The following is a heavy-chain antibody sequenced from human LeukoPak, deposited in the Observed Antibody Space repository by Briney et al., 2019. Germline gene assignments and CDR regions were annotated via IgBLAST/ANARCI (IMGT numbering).Heavy chain of an antibody. Sequence: PGGFLRLSCAASGFTVSSNYMSWVRQAPGKGLEWVSVIYSGGSTYYADSVKGRFTISRHNSRNTLYLQMNSLRAEDTAVYYCARSGGRGLTDYYYGMDVWGQGTTVTVSS. CDR3: ARSGGRGLTDYYYGMDV. CDR2: IYSGGST. CDR1: GFTVSSNY. V-gene: IGHV3-53*04. J-gene: IGHJ6*02. D-gene: IGHD3-10*01.